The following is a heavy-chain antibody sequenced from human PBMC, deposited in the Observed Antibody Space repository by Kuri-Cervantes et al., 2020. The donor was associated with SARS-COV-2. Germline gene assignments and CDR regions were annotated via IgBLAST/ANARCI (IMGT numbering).Heavy chain of an antibody. CDR2: IGTAGDT. CDR1: VFTFSSYD. CDR3: VRQTRDYYYMDV. Sequence: LSLTCAASVFTFSSYDMHWVRQASGRGMEWVSAIGTAGDTYYPDFVKGRFTISRENAKNTLYLQVKNLGAGDTAVYYCVRQTRDYYYMDVWGKGTTVTVSS. V-gene: IGHV3-13*01. J-gene: IGHJ6*03.